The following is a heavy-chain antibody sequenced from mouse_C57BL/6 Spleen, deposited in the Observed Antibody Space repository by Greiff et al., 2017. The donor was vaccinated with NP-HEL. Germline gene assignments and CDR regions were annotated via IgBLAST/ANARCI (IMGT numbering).Heavy chain of an antibody. D-gene: IGHD2-1*01. CDR3: VRGKGAMDY. V-gene: IGHV10-1*01. Sequence: EVMLVESGGGLVQPKGSLKLSCAASGFSFNTYAMNWVRQAPGKGLEWVARIRSKSNNYATYYADSVKDRFTISRDDSESMLYLQMNNLKTEDTAMYYSVRGKGAMDYWGQGTSVTVSS. CDR1: GFSFNTYA. J-gene: IGHJ4*01. CDR2: IRSKSNNYAT.